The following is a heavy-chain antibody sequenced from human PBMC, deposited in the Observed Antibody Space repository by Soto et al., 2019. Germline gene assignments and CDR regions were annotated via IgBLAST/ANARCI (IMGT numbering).Heavy chain of an antibody. D-gene: IGHD6-13*01. CDR3: ARQVAGIAAAGTRGAFDY. CDR1: GYSFTIYW. J-gene: IGHJ4*02. Sequence: GESLKIFRNGSGYSFTIYWIGWVRQMPGTGLVWMGIIYPGASDTRYSPSFQGQVTISADKSTSTAYQQWSSLKASDTAMYYCARQVAGIAAAGTRGAFDYWGQGTLVTVSS. V-gene: IGHV5-51*01. CDR2: IYPGASDT.